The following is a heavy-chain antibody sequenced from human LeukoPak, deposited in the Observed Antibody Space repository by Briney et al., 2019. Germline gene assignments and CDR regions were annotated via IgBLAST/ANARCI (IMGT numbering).Heavy chain of an antibody. V-gene: IGHV3-23*01. Sequence: GGSLRLSCAASGFTFSSYAMSWVRQAPGKGLEWVSAISVSGGSTYYADSVKGRFTISRDNSKNTLYLQMNSLRAEDTAVYYCARSGVGRRGGFDYWGQGTLVTVSS. CDR1: GFTFSSYA. J-gene: IGHJ4*02. CDR2: ISVSGGST. CDR3: ARSGVGRRGGFDY. D-gene: IGHD3-10*01.